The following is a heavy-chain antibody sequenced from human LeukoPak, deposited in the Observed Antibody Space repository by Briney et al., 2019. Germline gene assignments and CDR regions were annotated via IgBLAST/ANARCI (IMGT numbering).Heavy chain of an antibody. CDR1: GFTFSSYD. CDR2: IGTAGDT. D-gene: IGHD3-22*01. J-gene: IGHJ4*02. CDR3: ARGDSSGYFELDY. Sequence: PGGSLRLSCAASGFTFSSYDMHWVRQATGKGLEWVPAIGTAGDTYYPGSVKGRFTISRENAKNSLYLQMNSLRAGDTAVYYCARGDSSGYFELDYWGQGTLVTVSS. V-gene: IGHV3-13*01.